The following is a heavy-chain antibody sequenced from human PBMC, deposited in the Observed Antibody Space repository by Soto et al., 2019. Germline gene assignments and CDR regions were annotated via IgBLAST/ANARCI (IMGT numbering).Heavy chain of an antibody. D-gene: IGHD6-6*01. V-gene: IGHV6-1*01. Sequence: SQTLSLTCAISGDSGSSNNAAWNWIRQSPSRGLEWLGRTYYRSKWYNDYAVSVKSRITINPDTSKNQFSLQLNSVTPEDTAVYYCARDLYSSSGSYYGMDVWGQGTTVTVSS. CDR3: ARDLYSSSGSYYGMDV. CDR1: GDSGSSNNAA. CDR2: TYYRSKWYN. J-gene: IGHJ6*02.